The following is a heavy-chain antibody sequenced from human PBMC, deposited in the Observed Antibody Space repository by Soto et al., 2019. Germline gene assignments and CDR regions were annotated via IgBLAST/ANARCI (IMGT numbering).Heavy chain of an antibody. V-gene: IGHV4-30-2*01. Sequence: PSETRSLTCAVSGGSISSGGYSWSWIRQPPGKGLEWIGYIYHSGSTYYNPSLKSRVTISVDRSKNQFSLKLSSVTAADTAVYYCARANTYYDFWSGYRGGYYFDYWGQGTLVTVSS. J-gene: IGHJ4*02. CDR1: GGSISSGGYS. CDR3: ARANTYYDFWSGYRGGYYFDY. CDR2: IYHSGST. D-gene: IGHD3-3*01.